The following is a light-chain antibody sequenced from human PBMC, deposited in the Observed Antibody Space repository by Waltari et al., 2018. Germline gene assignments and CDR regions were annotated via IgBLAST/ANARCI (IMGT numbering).Light chain of an antibody. V-gene: IGKV3-11*01. CDR2: DVS. CDR1: QSVANY. Sequence: DIVLTQSPATLSLSPGERATLSCRASQSVANYLAWYQQKPGQAPRLLIYDVSNRATDIPARFSGSGFATDFTLTISDLKPEDIAVYYCQQRNKWPVTFGGVTKVEIK. J-gene: IGKJ4*01. CDR3: QQRNKWPVT.